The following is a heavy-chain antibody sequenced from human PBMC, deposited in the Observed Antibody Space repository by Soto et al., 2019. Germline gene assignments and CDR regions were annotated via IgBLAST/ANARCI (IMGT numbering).Heavy chain of an antibody. Sequence: SETLSLTCTVSGGSISSSSYYWGWIRQPPGKGLEWIGSIYYSGSTYYNPSLKSRVTISVDTSKNQFSLKLSSVTAADTAVYYCARGYDYIWGSYRPKVWFDPWGQGTLVTVSS. J-gene: IGHJ5*02. D-gene: IGHD3-16*02. CDR2: IYYSGST. CDR1: GGSISSSSYY. V-gene: IGHV4-39*01. CDR3: ARGYDYIWGSYRPKVWFDP.